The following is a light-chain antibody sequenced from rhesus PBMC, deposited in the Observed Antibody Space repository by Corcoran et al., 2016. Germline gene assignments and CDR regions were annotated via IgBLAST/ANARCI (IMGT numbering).Light chain of an antibody. J-gene: IGKJ2*01. CDR3: QQYSSSPYS. CDR2: TAS. V-gene: IGKV1-22*01. CDR1: QSISSW. Sequence: DIQMTQSPSSLSASVGDTVTITCRASQSISSWLAWYQQKPGKALKLLMYTASSLQSGVPSRFSGSGSGTDFTLTISSLQSEDFASYCCQQYSSSPYSFGQGTKVEIK.